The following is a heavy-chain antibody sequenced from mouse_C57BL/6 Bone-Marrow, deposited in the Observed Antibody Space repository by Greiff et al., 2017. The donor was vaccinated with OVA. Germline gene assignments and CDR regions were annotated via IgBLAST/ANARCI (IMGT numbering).Heavy chain of an antibody. J-gene: IGHJ3*01. CDR1: GFTFSSYG. CDR2: ISSGGSYT. V-gene: IGHV5-6*01. D-gene: IGHD1-1*01. Sequence: EVQLVESGGDLVKPGGSLKLSCAASGFTFSSYGMSWVRQTPDKRLEWVATISSGGSYTYYPDSVKGRFPISRDNAKNTLYLQMSSLKSEDTAMYYCARPAVVPFAYWGQGTLVTVSA. CDR3: ARPAVVPFAY.